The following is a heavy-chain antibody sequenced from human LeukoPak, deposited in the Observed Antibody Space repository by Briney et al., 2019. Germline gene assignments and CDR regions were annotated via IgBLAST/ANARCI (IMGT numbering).Heavy chain of an antibody. J-gene: IGHJ6*03. CDR2: IIPMFGTA. D-gene: IGHD6-19*01. V-gene: IGHV1-69*06. CDR3: ARPPMAGTYYSYYMDV. CDR1: GGTFYSYT. Sequence: ASVKVSCKASGGTFYSYTVTWVRQAPGQRLEWMGGIIPMFGTANYSQKFQGRVTITADKSTTTVYMELSNLRSEDTAVYYCARPPMAGTYYSYYMDVWGKGTTVTVSS.